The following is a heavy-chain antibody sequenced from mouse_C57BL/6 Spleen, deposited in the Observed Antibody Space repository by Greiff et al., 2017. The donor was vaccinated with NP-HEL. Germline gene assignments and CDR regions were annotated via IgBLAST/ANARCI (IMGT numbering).Heavy chain of an antibody. CDR3: ARRRDGNYSWFAY. Sequence: QVQLQQPGAELVKPGASVKLSCKASGYTFTSYWMHWVKQRPGQGLEWIGMIHPNSGSTNYNEKFKSKATLTVDKSSSTAYMQLSSLTSEDSAVYYCARRRDGNYSWFAYWGQGTLVTVSA. CDR1: GYTFTSYW. V-gene: IGHV1-64*01. J-gene: IGHJ3*01. D-gene: IGHD2-1*01. CDR2: IHPNSGST.